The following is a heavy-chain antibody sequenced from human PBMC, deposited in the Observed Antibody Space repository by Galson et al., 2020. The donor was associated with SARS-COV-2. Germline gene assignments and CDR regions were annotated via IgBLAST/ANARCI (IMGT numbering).Heavy chain of an antibody. Sequence: SETLSLTCAVYGGSLGGNYWSWIRQPPGKGLEWIGEINHSGSTNYNPSLKSRVTISVDTSKNQFSLKLSSVTAADTAVYYCASRDGWEPNGYYCDGMDVWGQGTTVAVS. CDR2: INHSGST. CDR1: GGSLGGNY. V-gene: IGHV4-34*01. D-gene: IGHD1-26*01. J-gene: IGHJ6*02. CDR3: ASRDGWEPNGYYCDGMDV.